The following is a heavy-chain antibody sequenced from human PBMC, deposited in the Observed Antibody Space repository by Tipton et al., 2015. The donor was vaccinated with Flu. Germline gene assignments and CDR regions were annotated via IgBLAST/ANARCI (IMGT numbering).Heavy chain of an antibody. CDR3: ARLGIGGDPYFDS. V-gene: IGHV4-31*03. Sequence: TLSLTCTVSGGSISNGGYYWSWIRQHPGRGLEWIGYISFNGNTYYNPSLKSRLTISIDMSKNQFSLNLNSVTAADTATYYCARLGIGGDPYFDSWGQGTLVTVSS. CDR2: ISFNGNT. D-gene: IGHD2-21*02. J-gene: IGHJ4*02. CDR1: GGSISNGGYY.